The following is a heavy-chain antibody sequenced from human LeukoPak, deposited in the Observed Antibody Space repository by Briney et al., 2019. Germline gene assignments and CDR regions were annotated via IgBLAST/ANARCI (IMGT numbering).Heavy chain of an antibody. CDR1: GFTFSGYW. CDR3: ARVIYSGWQGELSD. CDR2: INSDGSTT. Sequence: GGSLRLSCAASGFTFSGYWMHWVRQAPGKGLVWVSRINSDGSTTSYADSVMGRFTISRDNAKNTLYLQMNSLRAEDTAVYYCARVIYSGWQGELSDWGQGTLVTVCS. J-gene: IGHJ4*02. D-gene: IGHD6-19*01. V-gene: IGHV3-74*01.